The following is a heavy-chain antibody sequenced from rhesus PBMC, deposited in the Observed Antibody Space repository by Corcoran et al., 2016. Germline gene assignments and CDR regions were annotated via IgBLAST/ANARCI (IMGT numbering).Heavy chain of an antibody. V-gene: IGHV4-173*01. CDR2: VSGSGGNT. D-gene: IGHD6S26*01. Sequence: QLQLQESGPGLVKPSETLSLTCAVSGGSISGNYWTWIRQFPGKGLEWIGRVSGSGGNTDYNPSLKSRVTISRDTSKNHFSLNLNSVTAADTAIYYCTLSFGSGWSPRWGQGLLVTVSS. J-gene: IGHJ4*01. CDR1: GGSISGNY. CDR3: TLSFGSGWSPR.